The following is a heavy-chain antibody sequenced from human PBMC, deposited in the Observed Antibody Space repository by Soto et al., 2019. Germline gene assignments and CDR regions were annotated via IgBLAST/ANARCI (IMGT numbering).Heavy chain of an antibody. CDR1: GDSIRSYY. V-gene: IGHV4-59*12. J-gene: IGHJ6*02. CDR3: ARDRSSSWVYYYYGMDV. D-gene: IGHD6-13*01. CDR2: VFHTGNT. Sequence: SETLSLTCSVSGDSIRSYYWTWIRQPPGKGLQWIGYVFHTGNTNYNPSLRSRVTISEDASKNQVSLRLTSVTAADTAVYYCARDRSSSWVYYYYGMDVWGQGTTVTVSS.